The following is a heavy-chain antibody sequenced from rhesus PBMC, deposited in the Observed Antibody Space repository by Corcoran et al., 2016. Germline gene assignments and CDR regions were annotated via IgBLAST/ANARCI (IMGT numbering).Heavy chain of an antibody. V-gene: IGHV4-73*01. CDR2: IDGDSAAT. CDR3: VRDEIGKHFKF. Sequence: QVILRQWGERLGKPSETLSLACAVYGGSSMGDYYWSWIRQAPGKGLEWIGNIDGDSAATNYNPSLKNRVTISRDTYKNHFFLSLTSVTAADTAMYFCVRDEIGKHFKFWGQGALVAVSS. D-gene: IGHD4-35*01. CDR1: GGSSMGDYY. J-gene: IGHJ1*01.